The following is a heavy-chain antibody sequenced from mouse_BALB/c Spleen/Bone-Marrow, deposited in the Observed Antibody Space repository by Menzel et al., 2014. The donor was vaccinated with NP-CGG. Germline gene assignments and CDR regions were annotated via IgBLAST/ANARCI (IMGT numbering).Heavy chain of an antibody. CDR2: INPSNGRT. J-gene: IGHJ2*01. CDR3: AIHLCPSY. Sequence: VQLQQSGTELVKPGASVRLSCKASGYTFTSYWMHWVRQRPGQGLEWVGEINPSNGRTIYNEKFKTKATLTVDNSSSTTYMQLSSPTSEDSAVYYCAIHLCPSYWGQGTPLTVSS. V-gene: IGHV1S81*02. D-gene: IGHD2-3*01. CDR1: GYTFTSYW.